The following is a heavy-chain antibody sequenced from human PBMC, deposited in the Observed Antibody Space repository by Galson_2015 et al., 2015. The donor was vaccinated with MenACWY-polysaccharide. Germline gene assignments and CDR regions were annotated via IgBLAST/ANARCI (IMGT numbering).Heavy chain of an antibody. J-gene: IGHJ5*01. Sequence: SLRLSCAASGFTISTYSMNWVRQAPGKGLEWVSHINSGGSAVVYADSVKGRFTISRDNAKNSLYLQMNSLRDEDTTVYYCARAPCFGALTYLFDSWRKGTLVTVSS. CDR2: INSGGSAV. CDR1: GFTISTYS. D-gene: IGHD3-10*01. CDR3: ARAPCFGALTYLFDS. V-gene: IGHV3-48*02.